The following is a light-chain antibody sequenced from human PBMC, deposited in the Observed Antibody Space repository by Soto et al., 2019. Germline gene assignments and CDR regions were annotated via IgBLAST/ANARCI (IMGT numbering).Light chain of an antibody. V-gene: IGLV2-8*01. Sequence: QSALTQPASVSASPGQSITISCTGTSSDVGAYKYVSWYQQYPGRAPKLIIYEVTRRPSGVPDRIFASKSDTTASLTVSGLQAEDEADYYCSSFAGTNSFVFGTGTKVTVL. CDR3: SSFAGTNSFV. CDR2: EVT. J-gene: IGLJ1*01. CDR1: SSDVGAYKY.